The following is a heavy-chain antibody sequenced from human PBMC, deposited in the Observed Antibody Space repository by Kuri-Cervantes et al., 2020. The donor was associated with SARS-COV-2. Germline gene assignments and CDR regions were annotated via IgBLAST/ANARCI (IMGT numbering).Heavy chain of an antibody. J-gene: IGHJ4*02. CDR3: ARDGYFDWLFQGDYFDY. CDR2: ISSSSSYI. V-gene: IGHV3-11*06. D-gene: IGHD3-9*01. CDR1: GFIFSDYY. Sequence: GGSLRLSCTASGFIFSDYYMTWIRQAPGKGLEWVSSISSSSSYIYYADSVKGRFTISRDNAKNSLYLQMNSLRAEDTAVYYCARDGYFDWLFQGDYFDYWGQGTLVTVSS.